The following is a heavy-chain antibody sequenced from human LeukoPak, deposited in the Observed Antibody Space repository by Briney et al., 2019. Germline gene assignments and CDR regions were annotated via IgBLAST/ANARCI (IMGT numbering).Heavy chain of an antibody. D-gene: IGHD1-7*01. CDR2: IYYSGST. CDR3: ARGSRELYYFDY. Sequence: SETLSLTCTVSGGSISSYYWSWIRQPPGKGLEWTGYIYYSGSTKYNPSLKSRVTISVDASKTQFSLKLNSVTAADTAVYYCARGSRELYYFDYWGQGTLVTVSS. J-gene: IGHJ4*02. CDR1: GGSISSYY. V-gene: IGHV4-59*01.